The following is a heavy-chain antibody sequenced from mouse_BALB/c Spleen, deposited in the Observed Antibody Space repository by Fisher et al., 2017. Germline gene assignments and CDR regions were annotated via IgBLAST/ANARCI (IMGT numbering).Heavy chain of an antibody. J-gene: IGHJ4*01. V-gene: IGHV1-4*01. Sequence: KGKATLTADKSSSTAYMQLSSLTSEDSAVYYCARIYYGYLYAMDYWGQGTSVTVSS. CDR3: ARIYYGYLYAMDY. D-gene: IGHD2-2*01.